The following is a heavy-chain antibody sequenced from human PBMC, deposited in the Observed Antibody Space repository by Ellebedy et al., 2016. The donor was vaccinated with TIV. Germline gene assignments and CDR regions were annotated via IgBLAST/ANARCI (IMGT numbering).Heavy chain of an antibody. CDR2: IYHSGST. D-gene: IGHD6-13*01. CDR3: ARERAAGPHSSRTFDP. Sequence: SETLSLTXTVSGYSISSGYYWGWIRQPPGKGLEWIGSIYHSGSTYYNPSLKSRVTISVDTSKNQFSLKLSSVTAADTAVYYCARERAAGPHSSRTFDPWGQGTLVTVSS. J-gene: IGHJ5*02. CDR1: GYSISSGYY. V-gene: IGHV4-38-2*02.